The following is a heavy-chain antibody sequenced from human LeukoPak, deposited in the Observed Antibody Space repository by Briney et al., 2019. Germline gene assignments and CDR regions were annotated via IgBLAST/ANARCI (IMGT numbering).Heavy chain of an antibody. Sequence: GGSLRLSCAASGFTFSSYAMSWVRQAPGKGLEWVSAISGSGGSTYYADSVKGRFTISRDNSKNTLYLQVNSLRAEDTAVYYCAKDLYPPSPGIAAAGFFDYWGQGTLVTVSS. CDR2: ISGSGGST. J-gene: IGHJ4*02. D-gene: IGHD6-13*01. CDR1: GFTFSSYA. CDR3: AKDLYPPSPGIAAAGFFDY. V-gene: IGHV3-23*01.